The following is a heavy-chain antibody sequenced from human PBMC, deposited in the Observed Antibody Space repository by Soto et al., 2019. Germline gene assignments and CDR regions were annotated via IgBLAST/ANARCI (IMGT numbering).Heavy chain of an antibody. CDR2: IVPILNID. D-gene: IGHD1-1*01. CDR1: GGAFSIST. J-gene: IGHJ4*02. Sequence: ASVKVSCTASGGAFSISTISWVRQAPGQGLEWMGKIVPILNIDNYAQKFQGRVTITADKSTKTAHMELSSLRSEDTAVYYCATTGTSDSWGQGTLVTVSS. CDR3: ATTGTSDS. V-gene: IGHV1-69*02.